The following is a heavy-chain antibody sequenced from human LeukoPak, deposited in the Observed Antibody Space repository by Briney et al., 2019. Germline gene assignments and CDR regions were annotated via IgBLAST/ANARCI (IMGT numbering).Heavy chain of an antibody. Sequence: KPSETLSLTCAVYGGSFSGYYWSWIRKPPGKGLEWIGEINHSGSTNYNPSLKSRVTISVDTSKNQFSLKLTSVTAADTAVYYCARFKPYYYYYMDIWGNGTSVTVSS. V-gene: IGHV4-34*01. CDR2: INHSGST. J-gene: IGHJ6*03. CDR1: GGSFSGYY. CDR3: ARFKPYYYYYMDI.